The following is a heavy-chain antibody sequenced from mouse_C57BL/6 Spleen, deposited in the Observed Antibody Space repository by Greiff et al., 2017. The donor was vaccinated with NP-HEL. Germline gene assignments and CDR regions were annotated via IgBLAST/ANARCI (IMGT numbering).Heavy chain of an antibody. CDR2: IWTGGGT. CDR3: ARLYYGSSYGYFDV. D-gene: IGHD1-1*01. Sequence: VQVVESGPGLVAPSQSLSITCTVSGFSLTSYAISWVRQPPGKGLEWLGVIWTGGGTNYNSALKSRLSISKDNSKSQVFLKMNSLQTDDTARYYCARLYYGSSYGYFDVWGTGTTVTVSS. V-gene: IGHV2-9-1*01. J-gene: IGHJ1*03. CDR1: GFSLTSYA.